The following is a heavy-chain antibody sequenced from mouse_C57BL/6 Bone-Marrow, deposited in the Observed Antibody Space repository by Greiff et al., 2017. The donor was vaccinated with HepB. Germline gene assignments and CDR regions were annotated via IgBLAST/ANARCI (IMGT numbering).Heavy chain of an antibody. CDR3: ARDRDYGNHRFAY. V-gene: IGHV3-6*01. Sequence: VQLQQSGPGLVKPSQSLSLTCSVTGYSITSGYYWNWIRQFPGNKLEWMGYISYDGSNNYNPSLKNRISITRDTSKNQFFLKLNSVTTEDTATYYCARDRDYGNHRFAYWGQGTLVTVSA. J-gene: IGHJ3*01. CDR2: ISYDGSN. D-gene: IGHD2-1*01. CDR1: GYSITSGYY.